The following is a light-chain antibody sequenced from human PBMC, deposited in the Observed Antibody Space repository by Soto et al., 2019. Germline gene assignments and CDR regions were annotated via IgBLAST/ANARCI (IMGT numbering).Light chain of an antibody. V-gene: IGLV2-14*01. J-gene: IGLJ2*01. CDR2: EVS. CDR3: SSYTTRSTVV. CDR1: SSDVGAYGY. Sequence: QSALTQPASVSGSPGQSITISCTGTSSDVGAYGYVSWYQQHPGKAPKLMIYEVSYRPSGVSNRFSGSKSGNTASLTISGLQAEDEADYYCSSYTTRSTVVFGGGTQLTVL.